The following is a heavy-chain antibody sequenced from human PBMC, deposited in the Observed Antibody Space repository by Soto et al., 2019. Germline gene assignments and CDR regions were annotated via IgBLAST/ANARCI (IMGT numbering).Heavy chain of an antibody. J-gene: IGHJ3*02. V-gene: IGHV3-48*03. CDR1: GFTFSRYE. D-gene: IGHD3-22*01. CDR3: ARVNYDSSGYPSDASDI. Sequence: GGSLRLSCAASGFTFSRYEMNWVRQAPGKGLEWVSYISSSGSTIYYADSVKGRFTISRDNAKNSLYLQMNSLRAEDTAVYYCARVNYDSSGYPSDASDIWGQGTMVTVSS. CDR2: ISSSGSTI.